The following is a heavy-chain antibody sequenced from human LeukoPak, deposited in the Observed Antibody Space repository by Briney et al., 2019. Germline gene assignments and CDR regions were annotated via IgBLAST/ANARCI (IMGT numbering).Heavy chain of an antibody. Sequence: SVKVSCKASGGTFSIYAISWVRQAPGQGLEWMGGIIPIFGTANYAQKFQGRVTITADESTSTAYMELSSLRSEDTAVYYCARWAYDYSNYTPSYGMDVWGQGTTVTVSS. CDR1: GGTFSIYA. J-gene: IGHJ6*02. CDR3: ARWAYDYSNYTPSYGMDV. V-gene: IGHV1-69*13. D-gene: IGHD4-11*01. CDR2: IIPIFGTA.